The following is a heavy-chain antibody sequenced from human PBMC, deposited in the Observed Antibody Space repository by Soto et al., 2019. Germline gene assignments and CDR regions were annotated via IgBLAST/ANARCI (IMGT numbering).Heavy chain of an antibody. CDR3: ARTITGYFWAGAY. Sequence: EVQLSESGGGLAQPGGSLRLSCAASGFTFNMYAMGWVRQAPGKGLEWVSVIGGSGANTYYADFVKGRFTISRDNSKNTLSLQMDSLRAEDTAIYYCARTITGYFWAGAYWGQGTLVTVSS. CDR2: IGGSGANT. V-gene: IGHV3-23*01. CDR1: GFTFNMYA. J-gene: IGHJ4*02. D-gene: IGHD5-12*01.